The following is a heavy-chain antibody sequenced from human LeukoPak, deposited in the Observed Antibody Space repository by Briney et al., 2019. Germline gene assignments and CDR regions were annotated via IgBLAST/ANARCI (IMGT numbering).Heavy chain of an antibody. D-gene: IGHD3-10*01. CDR1: GGSISSGSYY. CDR3: ARDSTMVRGAIGLDY. J-gene: IGHJ4*02. CDR2: IYTSGST. Sequence: SETLSLTCTVSGGSISSGSYYWSWIRQPAGKGLEWIGRIYTSGSTNYNPSLKSRVTISVDTSKNQFSLKLSSVTAADTAVYYCARDSTMVRGAIGLDYWGQGTLVTVSS. V-gene: IGHV4-61*02.